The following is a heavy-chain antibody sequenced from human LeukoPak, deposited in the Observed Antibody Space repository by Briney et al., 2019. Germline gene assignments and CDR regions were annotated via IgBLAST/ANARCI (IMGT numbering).Heavy chain of an antibody. CDR3: ARTPSMYYYGSGSYYNKFWFDP. J-gene: IGHJ5*02. D-gene: IGHD3-10*01. Sequence: SETLSLTCAVYGGSFSGYYWSWIRQPPGKGLEWIGEINHSGSTNYNPSLKSRVTISVDTSKNQFSLKLSSVTAADTAAYYCARTPSMYYYGSGSYYNKFWFDPWGQGTLVTVSS. V-gene: IGHV4-34*01. CDR2: INHSGST. CDR1: GGSFSGYY.